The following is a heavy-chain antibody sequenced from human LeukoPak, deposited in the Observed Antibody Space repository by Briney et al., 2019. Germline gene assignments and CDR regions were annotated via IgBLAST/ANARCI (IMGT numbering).Heavy chain of an antibody. CDR2: ISSSSSYI. CDR1: GFTFGDYS. CDR3: ARGDSSGYYLEYFDY. J-gene: IGHJ4*02. Sequence: GGSLRLSCAASGFTFGDYSMNWVRQAPGKGLEWVSSISSSSSYIYYADSVKGRFTISRDNAKNSLYLQMNSLRAEDTAVYYCARGDSSGYYLEYFDYWGQGTLITVSS. V-gene: IGHV3-21*01. D-gene: IGHD3-22*01.